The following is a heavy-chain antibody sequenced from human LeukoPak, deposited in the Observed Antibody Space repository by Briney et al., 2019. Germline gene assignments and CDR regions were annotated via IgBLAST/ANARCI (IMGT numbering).Heavy chain of an antibody. CDR2: ISXTXXX. CDR1: GGSMSNYY. CDR3: ARLQSANPDNSYYIGGFYYMDV. J-gene: IGHJ6*03. Sequence: SETLSLXCSVSGGSMSNYYWGXIRXXPGXGXXXIGYISXTXXXSYNPSLKSRVNIFLLTPRNQISLEVSSLIAADTAVYYCARLQSANPDNSYYIGGFYYMDVWGKGTTVTVSS. V-gene: IGHV4-59*08. D-gene: IGHD4-11*01.